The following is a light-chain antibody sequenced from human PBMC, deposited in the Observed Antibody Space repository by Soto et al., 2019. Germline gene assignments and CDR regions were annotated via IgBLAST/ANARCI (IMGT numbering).Light chain of an antibody. CDR2: WAS. CDR1: QSVLYSSNNQNY. CDR3: QQYYSFPWT. V-gene: IGKV4-1*01. J-gene: IGKJ1*01. Sequence: DIVMTQSPDSLTVSLGERATINCKSSQSVLYSSNNQNYLAWYQQKPGQPPKLLIYWASIRQSGVPARFSGSGSGTDFTLTISSLQAEDAAICYCQQYYSFPWTFGHGAKVEIK.